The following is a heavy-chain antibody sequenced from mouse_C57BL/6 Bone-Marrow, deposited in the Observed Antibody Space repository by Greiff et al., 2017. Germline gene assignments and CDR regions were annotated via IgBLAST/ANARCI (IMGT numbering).Heavy chain of an antibody. CDR1: GYTFTSYT. D-gene: IGHD1-1*01. V-gene: IGHV1-4*01. Sequence: QVQLKESGAELARPGASVKMSCKASGYTFTSYTMHWVKQRPGQGLEWIGYINPSSGYTKYNQKFKDKATLTADKSSSTAYMQLSSLTSEDSAVYYCARAFITTVVAPYWGQGTLVTVSA. CDR3: ARAFITTVVAPY. J-gene: IGHJ3*01. CDR2: INPSSGYT.